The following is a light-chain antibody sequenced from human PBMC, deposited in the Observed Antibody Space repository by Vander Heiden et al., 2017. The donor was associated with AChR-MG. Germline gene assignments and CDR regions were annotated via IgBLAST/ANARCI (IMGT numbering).Light chain of an antibody. CDR1: QDIGTD. CDR3: QQYANWPLWT. V-gene: IGKV3-15*01. CDR2: GAS. J-gene: IGKJ1*01. Sequence: ETVMTQSPPTLSVSPGDRATLSCRASQDIGTDLAWYQHKPGQGPRLLIYGASNRATGVPDRFSGGGSRKPFTLTINNPRSEDVGVYYCQQYANWPLWTFGQGTRV.